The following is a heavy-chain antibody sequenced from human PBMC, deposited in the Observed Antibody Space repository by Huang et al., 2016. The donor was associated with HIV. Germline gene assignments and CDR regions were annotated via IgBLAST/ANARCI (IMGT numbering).Heavy chain of an antibody. V-gene: IGHV3-30*18. CDR2: ISYDGSNK. J-gene: IGHJ4*02. CDR1: GFIFSSYD. CDR3: AKTWGRYYDVLTGYNIDY. Sequence: QVQLVESGGGVVQPRRSLRLSCAASGFIFSSYDMHWVRQSPGKGLEWVALISYDGSNKDYADSLKGRFTISRENSKNTLYLQMNSLRAEDTAVYYCAKTWGRYYDVLTGYNIDYWGQGTLVTVSS. D-gene: IGHD3-9*01.